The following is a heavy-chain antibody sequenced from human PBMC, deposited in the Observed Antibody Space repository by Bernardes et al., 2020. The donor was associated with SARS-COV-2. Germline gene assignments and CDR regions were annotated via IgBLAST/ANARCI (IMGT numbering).Heavy chain of an antibody. D-gene: IGHD4-17*01. CDR3: ANFSPKTTVDGRTANWFDP. CDR2: ISGSGGST. Sequence: GGSLRLSCAASGFTFSSYAMSWVRQAPGKGLEWVSAISGSGGSTYYADSVKGRFTISRDNSKNTLYLQMNSLRAEDTAVYYCANFSPKTTVDGRTANWFDPWGQGTLVTVSS. J-gene: IGHJ5*02. CDR1: GFTFSSYA. V-gene: IGHV3-23*01.